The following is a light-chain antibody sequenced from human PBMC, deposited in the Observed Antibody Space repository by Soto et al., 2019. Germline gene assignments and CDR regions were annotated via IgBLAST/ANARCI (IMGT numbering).Light chain of an antibody. CDR2: DVY. V-gene: IGLV2-14*01. J-gene: IGLJ1*01. CDR1: SSDVGRYTY. CDR3: RSYTSTSTPYV. Sequence: QSALTQPASVSGSPGQSITISCAGTSSDVGRYTYVSWYQQHPGKAPKLIIYDVYNRPSGVSNRFSGSKSGNTASLTISGLQAEDEADYYCRSYTSTSTPYVSGGVNKLTDL.